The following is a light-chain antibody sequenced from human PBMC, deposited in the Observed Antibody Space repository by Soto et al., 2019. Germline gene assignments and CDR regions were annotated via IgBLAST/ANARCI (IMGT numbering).Light chain of an antibody. CDR1: QYISSS. V-gene: IGKV3-15*01. Sequence: EIVMTQSPATLSVSPGEGATLSCWASQYISSSLAWYQQKPGQAPRLLIYGASTRATGIPDRFSGSGSGTEVTLTISSLQSEDVAVYYCQQYKNWPPTFGQGTKVEIK. CDR3: QQYKNWPPT. CDR2: GAS. J-gene: IGKJ1*01.